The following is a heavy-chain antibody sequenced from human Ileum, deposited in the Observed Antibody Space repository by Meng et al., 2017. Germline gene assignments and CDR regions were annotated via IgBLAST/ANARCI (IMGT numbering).Heavy chain of an antibody. CDR2: IYHSGRT. D-gene: IGHD3-22*01. Sequence: HKAGEGLVKPSGTLSLTCSVSRSSHSTCNWRTVVCQSPEKGLEWIGDIYHSGRTNYNPYLQSRVNMSVDKSKKQISLNLSTVTAADKAVYYCATSGDNSGFYLGYWGPGILVTVSS. CDR3: ATSGDNSGFYLGY. CDR1: RSSHSTCNW. J-gene: IGHJ4*02. V-gene: IGHV4-4*02.